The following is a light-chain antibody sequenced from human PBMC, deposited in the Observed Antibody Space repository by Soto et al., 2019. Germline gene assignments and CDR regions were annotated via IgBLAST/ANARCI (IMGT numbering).Light chain of an antibody. CDR2: DAS. V-gene: IGKV3-15*01. J-gene: IGKJ1*01. CDR1: QSVSSN. Sequence: EIVMTQSPATLSVSPGERATLSCRASQSVSSNLAWFQQKPGQPPRLLIFDASARATVIPARFSGSGSGAEFTLTISSLQSEDFAVYYCQQYDKWPRTFGQGTKVEIK. CDR3: QQYDKWPRT.